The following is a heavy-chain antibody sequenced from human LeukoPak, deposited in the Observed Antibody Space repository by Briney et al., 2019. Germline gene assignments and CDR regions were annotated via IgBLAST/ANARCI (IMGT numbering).Heavy chain of an antibody. CDR2: ISYDGSNK. V-gene: IGHV3-30*04. CDR3: ARDPSDYYYYYMDV. CDR1: GFTFSTYG. Sequence: GRSLRLSCAASGFTFSTYGVHWVRQAPGKGLEGVAVISYDGSNKYYADSVKGRFTISRDNSKNTLYLQMNSLRAEDTAVYYCARDPSDYYYYYMDVWGKGTTVTVSS. D-gene: IGHD6-19*01. J-gene: IGHJ6*03.